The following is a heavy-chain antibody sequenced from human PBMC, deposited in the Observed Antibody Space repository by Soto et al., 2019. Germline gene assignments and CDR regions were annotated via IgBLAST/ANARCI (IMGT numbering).Heavy chain of an antibody. V-gene: IGHV1-69*02. CDR1: GGTFSSYT. D-gene: IGHD1-26*01. CDR2: IIPILGIA. Sequence: QVQLVQSGAEVKKPGSSVNVSCKASGGTFSSYTISWVRQAPGQGLEWMGRIIPILGIANYAQEFQGRVTITADKSTSTAYMELSRLRSEDTAVYYGARRHSGSYSYWGQGTLVTVSS. CDR3: ARRHSGSYSY. J-gene: IGHJ4*02.